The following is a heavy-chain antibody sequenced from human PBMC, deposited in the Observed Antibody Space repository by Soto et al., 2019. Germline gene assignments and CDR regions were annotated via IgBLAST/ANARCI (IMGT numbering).Heavy chain of an antibody. V-gene: IGHV2-5*02. Sequence: QITLKESGPTLVKPTQTLTLTCTFSGFSLTTSGVGVGWIRQPPGKALEWLALIYWDDDKRYSPSLKSRLTXTXXTSKNQLVLTMTNMDPVDTATYYCAHADSNSYFDYWGQGTLVTVSS. D-gene: IGHD4-4*01. CDR2: IYWDDDK. CDR1: GFSLTTSGVG. J-gene: IGHJ4*02. CDR3: AHADSNSYFDY.